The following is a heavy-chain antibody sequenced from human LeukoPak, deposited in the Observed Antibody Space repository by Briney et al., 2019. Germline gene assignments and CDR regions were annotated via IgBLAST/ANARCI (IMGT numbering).Heavy chain of an antibody. Sequence: PGGSLRLSCAASGFTFSSYAMSWVRQAPGKGLEWVSAISGSGGSTYYADSVKGRFTISRDNSKNTLYLQMNSLRAEDTAVYYCAKWVLNPGVVVPASDAFDICGQGTMVTVSS. CDR2: ISGSGGST. CDR3: AKWVLNPGVVVPASDAFDI. J-gene: IGHJ3*02. V-gene: IGHV3-23*01. D-gene: IGHD2-21*02. CDR1: GFTFSSYA.